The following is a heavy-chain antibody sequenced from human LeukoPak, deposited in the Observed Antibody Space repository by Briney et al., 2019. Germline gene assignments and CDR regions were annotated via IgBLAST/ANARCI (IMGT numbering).Heavy chain of an antibody. CDR2: INPSGGAT. V-gene: IGHV1-46*01. CDR1: GYTFTSYY. Sequence: ASVKVSCKASGYTFTSYYVHWVRQAPGQGLEWMGLINPSGGATDYAQRFRGRVTMTRDTSTTTVYVELSSLRSEDTAVYYCARARDYRSSAYPPDYWSQGTLVTVSS. CDR3: ARARDYRSSAYPPDY. D-gene: IGHD3-22*01. J-gene: IGHJ4*02.